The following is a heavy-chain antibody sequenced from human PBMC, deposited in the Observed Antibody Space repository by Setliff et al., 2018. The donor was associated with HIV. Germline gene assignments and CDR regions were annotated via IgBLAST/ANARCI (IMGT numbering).Heavy chain of an antibody. Sequence: GGSLRLSCAASGFTFDDYGMSWVRQAPGKGLEWVSSISSRGTDTYYADSVKGRFPISRDNSKNSVYLQMDNLGAEDTAVYFCAKGCGGAGFCYYADYWGQGTVVTVSS. CDR3: AKGCGGAGFCYYADY. D-gene: IGHD2-21*01. V-gene: IGHV3-21*06. J-gene: IGHJ4*02. CDR2: ISSRGTDT. CDR1: GFTFDDYG.